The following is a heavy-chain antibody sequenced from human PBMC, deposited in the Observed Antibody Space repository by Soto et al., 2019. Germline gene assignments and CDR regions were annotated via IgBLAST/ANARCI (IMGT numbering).Heavy chain of an antibody. CDR3: AKDYEVYNCPPSLLSFPTRRASDL. V-gene: IGHV3-30*18. Sequence: ALRVRSGGSGFIFSQYAMHWVRHAPGKGLEWVALTSYDGNNEYYTDSVKDRFTISRDNSKNTLFLQMNSPRPEDTAVYYCAKDYEVYNCPPSLLSFPTRRASDL. D-gene: IGHD1-1*01. CDR1: GFIFSQYA. CDR2: TSYDGNNE. J-gene: IGHJ2*01.